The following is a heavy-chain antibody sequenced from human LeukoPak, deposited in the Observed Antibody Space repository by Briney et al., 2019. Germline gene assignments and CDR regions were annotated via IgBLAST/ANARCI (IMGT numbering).Heavy chain of an antibody. D-gene: IGHD1-26*01. V-gene: IGHV3-7*01. CDR3: ARDKIVGPTTLDY. Sequence: GGSLRLSCAASGFTFSTFAMTWVRQTPEKGLEWVANIKQDGSEIYYVDSVKGRFTISRDNAENSLYLQMNSLRADDTAVYYCARDKIVGPTTLDYWGQGILVTVSS. J-gene: IGHJ4*02. CDR2: IKQDGSEI. CDR1: GFTFSTFA.